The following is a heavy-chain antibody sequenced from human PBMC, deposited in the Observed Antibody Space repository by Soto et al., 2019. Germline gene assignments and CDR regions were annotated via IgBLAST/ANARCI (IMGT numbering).Heavy chain of an antibody. D-gene: IGHD3-10*01. CDR2: ISGSGGST. Sequence: PGGSLRLSCAASGFTFSSYAMSWVRQAPGKGLEWVSAISGSGGSTYYADSVKGRFTISRDNSKNTLYLQMNSLRAEDTAVYYCAKASVRGVIRSYYFDYWGQGTLVT. V-gene: IGHV3-23*01. CDR3: AKASVRGVIRSYYFDY. J-gene: IGHJ4*02. CDR1: GFTFSSYA.